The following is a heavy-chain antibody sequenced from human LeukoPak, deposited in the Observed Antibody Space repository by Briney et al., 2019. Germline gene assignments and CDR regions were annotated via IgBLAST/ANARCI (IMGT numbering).Heavy chain of an antibody. CDR1: GYTFTSYY. J-gene: IGHJ5*02. D-gene: IGHD3-10*01. Sequence: GASVKVSCTASGYTFTSYYMHWVRQAPGQGLEWMGLINPSGGSTSYAQKFQGRVTMTRDTSTSTVYMELSSLRSEDTAVYYCARDLWGSGSYYNVRINNWFDPWGQGTLVTVSS. CDR3: ARDLWGSGSYYNVRINNWFDP. CDR2: INPSGGST. V-gene: IGHV1-46*01.